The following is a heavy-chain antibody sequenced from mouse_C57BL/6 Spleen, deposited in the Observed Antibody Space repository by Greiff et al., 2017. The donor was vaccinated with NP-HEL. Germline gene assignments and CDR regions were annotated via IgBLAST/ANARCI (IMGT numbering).Heavy chain of an antibody. V-gene: IGHV14-1*01. D-gene: IGHD1-1*01. J-gene: IGHJ1*03. Sequence: VQLQQSGAELVRPGASVKLSCTASGFNIKDYYMHWVKQRPEQGLEWIGRIDPEDGDTEYAPKFQGKATMTADTSSNTAYLQLSSLTSEDTAVYYCTTRGDYYGSSYDWYFDVWGTGTTVTVSS. CDR1: GFNIKDYY. CDR2: IDPEDGDT. CDR3: TTRGDYYGSSYDWYFDV.